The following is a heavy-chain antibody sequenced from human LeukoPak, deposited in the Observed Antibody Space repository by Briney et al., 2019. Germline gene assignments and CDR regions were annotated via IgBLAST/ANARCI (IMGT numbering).Heavy chain of an antibody. V-gene: IGHV1-24*01. CDR2: FDPKDGDT. D-gene: IGHD3-9*01. Sequence: ASVKVSCKASGYTFTSYHVHWVRQAPGKGLEWMGGFDPKDGDTIYAQKFQGRVTMTEDTSTDTAYMELRSLRSEDTAVYYCAKGRYYDILTGPYFDYWGQGTLVTVSS. CDR3: AKGRYYDILTGPYFDY. J-gene: IGHJ4*02. CDR1: GYTFTSYH.